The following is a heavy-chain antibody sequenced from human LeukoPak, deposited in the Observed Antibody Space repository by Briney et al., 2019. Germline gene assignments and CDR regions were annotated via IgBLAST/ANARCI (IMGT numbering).Heavy chain of an antibody. CDR2: IKKDGSEK. D-gene: IGHD1-26*01. J-gene: IGHJ3*02. Sequence: GGSLRLSCAASGFTFSSYWMSWVRQAPGKGLEWVANIKKDGSEKYYVDSVKGRFTISRDNAKTSLYLQMNSLRAADTAVYYCARDGRYYYAFDIWGQGTMVTVSS. CDR3: ARDGRYYYAFDI. V-gene: IGHV3-7*03. CDR1: GFTFSSYW.